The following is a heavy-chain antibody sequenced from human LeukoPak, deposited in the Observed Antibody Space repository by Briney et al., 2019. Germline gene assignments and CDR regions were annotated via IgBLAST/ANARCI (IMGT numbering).Heavy chain of an antibody. V-gene: IGHV3-15*01. Sequence: GVSLSLLCAACVYLFHKGWKRCVRRAPGRGLEGAGRVKSKTDRGTSDYAAAVKHSFTISSDDYNNMLYLQMNSLKPEDTAGYFCASGPPNSNGWFYYFDYWGQGTLVTVSS. D-gene: IGHD6-19*01. CDR2: VKSKTDRGTS. CDR3: ASGPPNSNGWFYYFDY. J-gene: IGHJ4*02. CDR1: VYLFHKGW.